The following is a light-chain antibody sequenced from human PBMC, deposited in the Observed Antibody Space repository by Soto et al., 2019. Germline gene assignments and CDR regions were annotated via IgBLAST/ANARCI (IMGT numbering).Light chain of an antibody. CDR2: GAS. CDR3: MRYCSSLPYV. J-gene: IGKJ2*01. CDR1: QSVSSSY. V-gene: IGKV3-20*01. Sequence: EIVLPQSPGPLSLSPGERATLSCRASQSVSSSYLAWYQQKPGQAPRLLIHGASSRATGIPDRFIVSGSGTDFVLAIFRLGREVVAVYYWMRYCSSLPYVVGLRTKQEIK.